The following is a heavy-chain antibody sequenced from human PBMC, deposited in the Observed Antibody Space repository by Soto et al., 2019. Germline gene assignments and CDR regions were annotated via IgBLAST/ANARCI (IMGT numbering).Heavy chain of an antibody. J-gene: IGHJ4*02. V-gene: IGHV4-4*02. CDR1: GGSFTSDNW. CDR3: ASRDPGTSVDY. Sequence: TLSLTCAVSGGSFTSDNWWTWVRHPPGHWLEWMGEIYRTGSTNYNPSLKSRITISLDKSENQFSLKVTSLTAADTAVYYCASRDPGTSVDYWGQGTLVTVSS. CDR2: IYRTGST. D-gene: IGHD1-7*01.